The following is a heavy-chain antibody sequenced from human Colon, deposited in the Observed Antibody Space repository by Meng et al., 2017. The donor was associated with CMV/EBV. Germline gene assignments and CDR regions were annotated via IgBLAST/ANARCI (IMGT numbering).Heavy chain of an antibody. J-gene: IGHJ4*02. D-gene: IGHD5-24*01. CDR3: ARAGDDYFDL. V-gene: IGHV1-2*02. CDR1: GYTFTEYK. CDR2: INTNMGGT. Sequence: KVSCKASGYTFTEYKIHWVRQAPGQGLEWMGWINTNMGGTTYAQKFKGRIPVTRDTSISTVYMEVNSLTSDDTAVYYCARAGDDYFDLWGQGTLVTVSS.